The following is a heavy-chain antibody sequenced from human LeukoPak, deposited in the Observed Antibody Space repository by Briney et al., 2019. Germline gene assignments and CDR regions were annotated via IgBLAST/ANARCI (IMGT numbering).Heavy chain of an antibody. CDR1: GFSFGSFA. CDR3: AKDQGLAAAGFLDY. V-gene: IGHV3-30*18. Sequence: GGSLRLSCAASGFSFGSFAMSWVRQAPGKGLEWVAVISYDGSNKYYADSVKGRFTISRDNSKNTLYLQMNSLRAEDTAVYYCAKDQGLAAAGFLDYWGQGTLVTVSS. D-gene: IGHD6-13*01. J-gene: IGHJ4*02. CDR2: ISYDGSNK.